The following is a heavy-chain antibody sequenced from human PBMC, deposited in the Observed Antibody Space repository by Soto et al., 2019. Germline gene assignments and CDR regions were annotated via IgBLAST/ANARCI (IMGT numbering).Heavy chain of an antibody. Sequence: QVQLVQSGAEVKKPGSSVKVSCKASGGTFSSYAISWVRQAPGHGLEWMGGIIPIFGTANYAQKFQGRVTITAHESTNTVYMQLSSLKSEDTAVYYCASVLYDYDGSGYYPNYWGQGTLVTVSS. CDR1: GGTFSSYA. J-gene: IGHJ4*02. CDR2: IIPIFGTA. CDR3: ASVLYDYDGSGYYPNY. V-gene: IGHV1-69*12. D-gene: IGHD3-22*01.